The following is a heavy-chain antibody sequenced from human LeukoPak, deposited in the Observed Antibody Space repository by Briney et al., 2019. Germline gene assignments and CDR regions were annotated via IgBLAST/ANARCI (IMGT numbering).Heavy chain of an antibody. CDR1: GYTFITYG. Sequence: GASGKVSCKAAGYTFITYGISWGRQAPGQGREWMGGVSAYNGNTNYAQKLQCRVSMTTDTSTSTAYMELRSLSSDATAVYSCAAQSTGRPSHAFDIWGQGTMVTVSS. V-gene: IGHV1-18*01. CDR3: AAQSTGRPSHAFDI. D-gene: IGHD1-26*01. CDR2: VSAYNGNT. J-gene: IGHJ3*02.